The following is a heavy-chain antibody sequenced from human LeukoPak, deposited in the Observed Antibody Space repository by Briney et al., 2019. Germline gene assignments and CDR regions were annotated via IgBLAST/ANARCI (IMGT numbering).Heavy chain of an antibody. V-gene: IGHV4-39*07. CDR1: GGSISRGSYY. J-gene: IGHJ4*02. CDR3: ARIRVKHYQVYFDY. Sequence: SETLSLTCTVSGGSISRGSYYWSGIRQPPGKGLEGMGEINHSGSTNYNQSLKRRVTISVDTSKNQFSLKLSSVPAADTAIYYCARIRVKHYQVYFDYWGQGTLVTVSS. CDR2: INHSGST. D-gene: IGHD3-10*01.